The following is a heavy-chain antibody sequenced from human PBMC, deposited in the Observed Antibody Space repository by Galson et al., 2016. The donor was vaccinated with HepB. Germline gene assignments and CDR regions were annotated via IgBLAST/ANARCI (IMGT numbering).Heavy chain of an antibody. J-gene: IGHJ6*02. CDR1: GFTFRTYE. CDR3: TRLNRYGVPRGGGLDV. Sequence: SLRLSCAASGFTFRTYELHWVRQTSGIGLEWVSSITTSGDTYYAGSVKGRFTISRENVKSTLYLQMNSLGVEDTAVYYCTRLNRYGVPRGGGLDVWGQGTTVTVSS. D-gene: IGHD4-17*01. V-gene: IGHV3-13*01. CDR2: ITTSGDT.